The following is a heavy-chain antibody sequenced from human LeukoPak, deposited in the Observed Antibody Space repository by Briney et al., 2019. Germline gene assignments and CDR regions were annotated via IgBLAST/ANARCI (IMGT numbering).Heavy chain of an antibody. D-gene: IGHD6-25*01. CDR2: IANDGRDK. CDR1: GLTFRSYG. V-gene: IGHV3-30*18. J-gene: IGHJ4*02. Sequence: GGSLRLSCAASGLTFRSYGMHWVRQAPGKGLEWVVVIANDGRDKKYADSVKGRFTVSRDNSKNTLFLQMDSLRAEDTAIYYCAKDGQITSAAYYFDYWGQGSLVTVSS. CDR3: AKDGQITSAAYYFDY.